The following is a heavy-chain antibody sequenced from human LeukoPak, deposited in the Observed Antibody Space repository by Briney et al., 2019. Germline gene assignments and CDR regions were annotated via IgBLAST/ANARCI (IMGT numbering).Heavy chain of an antibody. CDR1: GHSLSTGYY. CDR2: MSHNRGT. CDR3: ASYYASGVSAYNYYGMDV. Sequence: SETLSLPCAVSGHSLSTGYYWGWIRQPPGKGLEWIGSMSHNRGTYYNPSLKSRVTISMDTSKNQISLRLTSVTAADTAVYYCASYYASGVSAYNYYGMDVWGKGTTVTVSS. D-gene: IGHD3-10*01. V-gene: IGHV4-38-2*01. J-gene: IGHJ6*04.